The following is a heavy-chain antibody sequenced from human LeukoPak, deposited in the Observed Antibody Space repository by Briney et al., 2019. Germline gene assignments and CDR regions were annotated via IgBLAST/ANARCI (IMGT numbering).Heavy chain of an antibody. Sequence: ASVKVSCKASGYTFTGYYMHWVRQAPGQGLEWMGWINPNSGGTNYAQKFQGRVTMTRDTSISTAYMELSRLRSDDTAVYYCARESENSGYEFDYWGQGTLVTVSS. D-gene: IGHD5-12*01. CDR1: GYTFTGYY. CDR3: ARESENSGYEFDY. CDR2: INPNSGGT. V-gene: IGHV1-2*02. J-gene: IGHJ4*02.